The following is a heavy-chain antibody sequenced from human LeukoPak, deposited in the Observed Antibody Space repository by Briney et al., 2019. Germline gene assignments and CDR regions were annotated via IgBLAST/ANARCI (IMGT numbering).Heavy chain of an antibody. D-gene: IGHD3-3*01. V-gene: IGHV1-69*05. CDR2: IIPIFGTA. J-gene: IGHJ6*03. CDR3: ARHDYDFWSGYHYYMDV. Sequence: SVKVSCKASEGTFSSYAISWVRQAPGQGLEWMGGIIPIFGTANYAQKFQGRVTITTDESTSTAYMELSSLRSEDTAVYYCARHDYDFWSGYHYYMDVWGKGTTVTVSS. CDR1: EGTFSSYA.